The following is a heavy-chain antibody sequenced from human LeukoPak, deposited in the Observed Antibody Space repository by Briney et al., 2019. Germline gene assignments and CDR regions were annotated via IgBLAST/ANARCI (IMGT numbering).Heavy chain of an antibody. CDR2: INHSGST. J-gene: IGHJ6*03. D-gene: IGHD3-10*01. V-gene: IGHV4-34*01. Sequence: KPSETLSLTCAVYGGSFSGYYWSWIRQPPGKGLEWIGEINHSGSTNYNPSLKSQVTISVDTSKNQFSLKLSSVTAADTAVYYCARGKTMVRGVIARPYYYYYMDVWGKGTTVTVSS. CDR3: ARGKTMVRGVIARPYYYYYMDV. CDR1: GGSFSGYY.